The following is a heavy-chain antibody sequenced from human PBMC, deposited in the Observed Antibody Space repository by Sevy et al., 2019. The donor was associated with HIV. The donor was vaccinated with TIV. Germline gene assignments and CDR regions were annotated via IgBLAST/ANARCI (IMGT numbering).Heavy chain of an antibody. CDR1: GYTLTAFA. V-gene: IGHV1-24*01. CDR2: FDPEDDER. CDR3: ATTKDYYDSSAYPVDY. D-gene: IGHD3-22*01. Sequence: ASVKVSCKVSGYTLTAFAMHWVRQAPGKGLEWMGTFDPEDDERIYAQMFQGRVSMTDDTSADTAYMELSSLRSEDTAIYYCATTKDYYDSSAYPVDYWGQGTLVTVSS. J-gene: IGHJ4*02.